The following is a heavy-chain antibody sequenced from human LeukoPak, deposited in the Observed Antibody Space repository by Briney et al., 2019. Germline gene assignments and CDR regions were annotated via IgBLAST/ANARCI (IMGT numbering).Heavy chain of an antibody. CDR3: ARDPRKGSGSYYRYFDL. D-gene: IGHD1-26*01. CDR1: GGSISSGDYY. V-gene: IGHV4-61*02. Sequence: PSQTLSLTCTVSGGSISSGDYYWRWLRQPAGKGLEWIGRIYTSGSTNYNPSLKSRVTMSVDTSKNQFSLKLSSVTAADTAVYYCARDPRKGSGSYYRYFDLWGRGTLVTVSS. CDR2: IYTSGST. J-gene: IGHJ2*01.